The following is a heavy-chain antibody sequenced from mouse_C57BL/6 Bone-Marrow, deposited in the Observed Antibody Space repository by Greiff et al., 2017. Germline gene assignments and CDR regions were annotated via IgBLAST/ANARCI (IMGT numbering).Heavy chain of an antibody. Sequence: VQLQQSGPELVKPGASVKMSCKASGYTFTDYNMNWVKQSHGKSLEWIGYINPNNGGTSYNQKFKGKATLTVNKSSSTAYMELRSLTSEDSAVYYCAPSMITPYWYFDVWGTGTTVTVSS. CDR1: GYTFTDYN. J-gene: IGHJ1*03. V-gene: IGHV1-22*01. CDR2: INPNNGGT. D-gene: IGHD2-4*01. CDR3: APSMITPYWYFDV.